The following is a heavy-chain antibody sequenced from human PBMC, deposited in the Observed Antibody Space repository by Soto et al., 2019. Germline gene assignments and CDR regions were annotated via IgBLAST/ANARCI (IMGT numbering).Heavy chain of an antibody. V-gene: IGHV3-33*01. CDR2: IWYDGSNK. D-gene: IGHD2-8*01. CDR1: GFTFSSYG. CDR3: ARASMDYYYYYMDV. J-gene: IGHJ6*03. Sequence: GGSLRLSCAASGFTFSSYGMHWVRQAPGKGLEWVAVIWYDGSNKYYADSVKGRFTISRDNSKNTLYLQMNSLRAEDTAVYYCARASMDYYYYYMDVRGKGTTVTVSS.